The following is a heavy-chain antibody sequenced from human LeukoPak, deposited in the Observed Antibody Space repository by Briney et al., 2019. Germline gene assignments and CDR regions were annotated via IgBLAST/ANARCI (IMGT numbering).Heavy chain of an antibody. CDR2: IYYSGST. J-gene: IGHJ4*02. CDR1: GGSISSYY. V-gene: IGHV4-59*01. CDR3: ARVRYYFDY. Sequence: PSETLSLTCTVSGGSISSYYWSWIRQPPGKGLEWIGYIYYSGSTNYNPSPKSRVTISVDTSKNQFSLKLSSVTAADTAVYYCARVRYYFDYWGQGTLVTVSS. D-gene: IGHD2-15*01.